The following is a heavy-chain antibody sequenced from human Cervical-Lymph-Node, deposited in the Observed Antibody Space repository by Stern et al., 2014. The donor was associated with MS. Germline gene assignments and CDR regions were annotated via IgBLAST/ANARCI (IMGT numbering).Heavy chain of an antibody. V-gene: IGHV1-18*01. J-gene: IGHJ4*02. CDR2: ISPYNGKT. D-gene: IGHD3-16*01. CDR3: ARKPRLMGYFDS. Sequence: QVQLVQSGAEVKKPGASVKVSCKASGYTFTSYGISWVRQAPGQGLEWMGWISPYNGKTNYAQRLQGRLTVTTDTSTSTAYMELRSLRSDDTAVYYCARKPRLMGYFDSWGQGTLVTVSS. CDR1: GYTFTSYG.